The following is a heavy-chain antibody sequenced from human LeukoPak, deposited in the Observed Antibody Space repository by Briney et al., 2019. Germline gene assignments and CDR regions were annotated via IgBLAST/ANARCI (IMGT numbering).Heavy chain of an antibody. Sequence: PGGSLRLSCAASGFIFSDYYIDWVRQAPGKGLEWVSAISGSGASTYYADSVKGRFTISRDNSKNTLYLQMNSLRAEDTAIYYCAKDSNSNYWGQGTQVTVSS. J-gene: IGHJ4*02. CDR2: ISGSGAST. V-gene: IGHV3-23*01. CDR1: GFIFSDYY. CDR3: AKDSNSNY. D-gene: IGHD4-11*01.